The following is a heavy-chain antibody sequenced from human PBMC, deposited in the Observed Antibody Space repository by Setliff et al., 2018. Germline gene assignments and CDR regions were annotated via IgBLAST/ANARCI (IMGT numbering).Heavy chain of an antibody. CDR1: GGSISSSNW. CDR3: ARVSQLVVLSLYYYYGMDV. J-gene: IGHJ6*02. CDR2: IYHSGST. Sequence: KTSETLSLTCAVSGGSISSSNWWSWVRQPPGKGLEWIGEIYHSGSTNYNPSLKSRVTISVDTSKNQFSLKLSSVTAADTAVYYCARVSQLVVLSLYYYYGMDVWGQGTTVTVSS. D-gene: IGHD6-6*01. V-gene: IGHV4-4*02.